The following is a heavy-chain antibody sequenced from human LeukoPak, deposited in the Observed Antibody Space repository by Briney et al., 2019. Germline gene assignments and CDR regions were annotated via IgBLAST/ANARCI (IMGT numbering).Heavy chain of an antibody. CDR3: ARAHHYYGSGNQYYYYYMDV. Sequence: GASVKVSCKASGVTFSSYAISWVRQAPGQGLEWMGGIIPIFGTANYAQKFQGRVTITADESTSTAYMELSSLRSEDTAVYYCARAHHYYGSGNQYYYYYMDVWGKGTTVTVSS. V-gene: IGHV1-69*13. J-gene: IGHJ6*03. CDR1: GVTFSSYA. D-gene: IGHD3-10*01. CDR2: IIPIFGTA.